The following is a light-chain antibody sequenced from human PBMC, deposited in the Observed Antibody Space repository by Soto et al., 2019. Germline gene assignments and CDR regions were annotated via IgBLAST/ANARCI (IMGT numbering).Light chain of an antibody. CDR2: EVN. CDR3: SSYAGSSNV. V-gene: IGLV2-8*01. J-gene: IGLJ1*01. Sequence: QSALTQPPSASGSPGRSVAISCTGTSSDVGGYSYVSWYQQHPGKAPKLMIYEVNKRPSGVPDRFSGSKSGNTASLTVSGLQAEDEADYYCSSYAGSSNVFGTGTKVTVL. CDR1: SSDVGGYSY.